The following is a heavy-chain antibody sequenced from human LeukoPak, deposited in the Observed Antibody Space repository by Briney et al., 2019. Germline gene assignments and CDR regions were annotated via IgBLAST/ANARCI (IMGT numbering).Heavy chain of an antibody. J-gene: IGHJ3*02. V-gene: IGHV4-30-4*01. CDR1: GASINSGDYY. D-gene: IGHD3-10*01. CDR3: ARDRITMVRGVMEGAFDI. CDR2: ISHSGST. Sequence: SQTLSLTCTVSGASINSGDYYWCWIRQPPGKGLEWIGYISHSGSTYFNPSLKSRVTISVDTSKNQFSLKLSSVTAADTAVCYCARDRITMVRGVMEGAFDIWGQGTMVTVSS.